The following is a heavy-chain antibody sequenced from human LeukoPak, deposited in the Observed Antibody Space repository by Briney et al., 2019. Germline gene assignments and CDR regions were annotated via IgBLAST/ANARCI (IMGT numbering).Heavy chain of an antibody. V-gene: IGHV3-23*01. CDR2: ISGSGGST. J-gene: IGHJ6*02. Sequence: GGSLRLSCAVSGFTFNSYAMSWVRQAPGKGLEWVAGISGSGGSTYYADSVKGRFTISRDNSKNTLYLQMNSLGAEDTAVYYCAKERCTNAVCYFGSGMDVWGQGTTVTVSS. CDR3: AKERCTNAVCYFGSGMDV. D-gene: IGHD2-8*01. CDR1: GFTFNSYA.